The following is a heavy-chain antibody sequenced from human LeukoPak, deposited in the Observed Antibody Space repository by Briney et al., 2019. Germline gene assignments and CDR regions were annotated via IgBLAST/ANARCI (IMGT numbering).Heavy chain of an antibody. V-gene: IGHV4-4*07. CDR3: ARGPYSYDSSGAFDI. CDR1: GGSISSYY. D-gene: IGHD3-22*01. J-gene: IGHJ3*02. Sequence: PSETLSLTCTVSGGSISSYYWSWIRQPAGKGLEWIGRIYTSGSTNYSPSLKSRVTISLDTSKNQFSLKLSSVTAADTAVYFCARGPYSYDSSGAFDIWGQGTMVTVSS. CDR2: IYTSGST.